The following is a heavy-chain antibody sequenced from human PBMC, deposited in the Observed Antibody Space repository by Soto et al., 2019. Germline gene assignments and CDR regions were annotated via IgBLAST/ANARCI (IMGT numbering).Heavy chain of an antibody. CDR1: GFTFSSYG. CDR3: AKAPYDSSRMDV. J-gene: IGHJ6*02. V-gene: IGHV3-30*18. Sequence: PGGSLRLSCAASGFTFSSYGMHWVRQAPGKGLEWVAVISYGGSNKYYADSVKGRFTISRDNSKNTLYLQMNSLRAEDTAVYYCAKAPYDSSRMDVWGQGTTVTVSS. CDR2: ISYGGSNK. D-gene: IGHD3-22*01.